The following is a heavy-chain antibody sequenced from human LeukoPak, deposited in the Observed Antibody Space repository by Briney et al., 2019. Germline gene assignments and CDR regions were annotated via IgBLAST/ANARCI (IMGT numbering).Heavy chain of an antibody. J-gene: IGHJ5*02. Sequence: PSETLSLTCTVSGGSISSGGYYWSWIRQHPGKGLEWIGYIYYSGSTYYNPSLKSRVTISADTSKNQFSLKLSSVTAADTAVYYCASTVPRDNWFDPWGQGTLVTVSS. V-gene: IGHV4-31*03. CDR1: GGSISSGGYY. CDR3: ASTVPRDNWFDP. D-gene: IGHD4-17*01. CDR2: IYYSGST.